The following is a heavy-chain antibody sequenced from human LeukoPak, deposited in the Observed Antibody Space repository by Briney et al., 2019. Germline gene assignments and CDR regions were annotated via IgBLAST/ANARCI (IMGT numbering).Heavy chain of an antibody. D-gene: IGHD6-13*01. CDR2: IHDSGST. CDR1: GDSISSGGYA. Sequence: PSETLSLTCAVSGDSISSGGYAWSWIRQTPGEGLEWIAYIHDSGSTYYNPSLKSRVSISVDTSKNQFSVKLNSVTAADTAVYYCARVAAAAGNNWFDPWGQGTLVTVSS. V-gene: IGHV4-30-4*07. CDR3: ARVAAAAGNNWFDP. J-gene: IGHJ5*02.